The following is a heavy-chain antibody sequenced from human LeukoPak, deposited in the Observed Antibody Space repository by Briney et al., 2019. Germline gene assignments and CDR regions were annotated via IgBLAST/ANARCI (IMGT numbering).Heavy chain of an antibody. CDR1: GFTFSSYS. D-gene: IGHD3-10*01. J-gene: IGHJ3*02. CDR2: ISSSSSTI. V-gene: IGHV3-48*04. Sequence: GGSLRLSCAASGFTFSSYSMNWVRQAPGKGLEWVSYISSSSSTIYYADSVKGRFTISRDNAKNSLYLQMNSLRAEDTAVYYCARDGWSSAFDIWGQGTMVTVSS. CDR3: ARDGWSSAFDI.